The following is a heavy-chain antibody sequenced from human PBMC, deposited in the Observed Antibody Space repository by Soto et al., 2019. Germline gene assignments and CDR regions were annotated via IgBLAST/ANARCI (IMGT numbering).Heavy chain of an antibody. CDR3: ARDLWGYCGTDCYPLDV. J-gene: IGHJ6*02. V-gene: IGHV4-59*01. Sequence: SETLSLTCTVSGGSISSYYWGWIRQPPGKGLEWIGYMYNTGSTFYNPSLKSRVTISVDTSKNQFSLKLNAVTAADTAVYYCARDLWGYCGTDCYPLDVWGQGTTVTVSS. CDR1: GGSISSYY. D-gene: IGHD2-21*02. CDR2: MYNTGST.